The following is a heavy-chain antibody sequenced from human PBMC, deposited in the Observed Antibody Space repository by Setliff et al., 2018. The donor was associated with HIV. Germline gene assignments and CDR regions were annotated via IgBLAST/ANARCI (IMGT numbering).Heavy chain of an antibody. CDR2: IYHSGNT. Sequence: GSLRLSCAASGFKFINYAMSWVRQAPGKGLEWIGEIYHSGNTNYNPSLKSRVTISVEKPKNQFSLKLSSVTAADTAVYYCARDVLITMVRGVIRDAFDIWGQGTMVTVS. J-gene: IGHJ3*02. CDR3: ARDVLITMVRGVIRDAFDI. D-gene: IGHD3-10*01. CDR1: GFKFINYAM. V-gene: IGHV4-4*02.